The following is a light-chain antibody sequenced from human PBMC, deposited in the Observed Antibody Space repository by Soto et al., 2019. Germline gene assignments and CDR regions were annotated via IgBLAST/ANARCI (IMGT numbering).Light chain of an antibody. CDR1: QSVSSSY. J-gene: IGKJ4*01. V-gene: IGKV3D-20*01. CDR3: QQYGSSPPGLT. CDR2: DAS. Sequence: EIVLTQSPATLSLSPGERATLSCGASQSVSSSYLAWYQQKPGLAPRLLIYDASSRATGIPDRFSGSGSGTDFTLTISRLEPEDFAVCYCQQYGSSPPGLTFGGGTKVEIK.